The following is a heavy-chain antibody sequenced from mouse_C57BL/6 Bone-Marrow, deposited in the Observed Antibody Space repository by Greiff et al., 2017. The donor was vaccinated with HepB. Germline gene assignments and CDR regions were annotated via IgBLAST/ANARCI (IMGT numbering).Heavy chain of an antibody. D-gene: IGHD3-3*01. CDR1: GYTFTDYY. CDR2: IYPGSGNT. J-gene: IGHJ2*01. Sequence: VQVVESGAELVRPGASVKLSCKASGYTFTDYYINWVKQRPGQGLEWIARIYPGSGNTYYNEKFKGKATLTAEKSSSTAYMQLSSLTSEDSAVYFCAREGTEGYYFDYWGQGTTLTVSS. CDR3: AREGTEGYYFDY. V-gene: IGHV1-76*01.